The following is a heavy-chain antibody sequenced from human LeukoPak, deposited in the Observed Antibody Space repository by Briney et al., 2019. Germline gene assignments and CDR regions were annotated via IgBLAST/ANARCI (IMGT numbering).Heavy chain of an antibody. V-gene: IGHV1-2*02. Sequence: ASVKVSCKASGYTFTGYYMHWVRQAPGQGLEWMGWINPNSGGTNYAQKFQGRVTMTRDTSISTAYMELSRLRSDDTAVYYCARGYISPFGMTTVNWFDPWGQGTLVTVSS. J-gene: IGHJ5*02. CDR1: GYTFTGYY. CDR2: INPNSGGT. CDR3: ARGYISPFGMTTVNWFDP. D-gene: IGHD4-11*01.